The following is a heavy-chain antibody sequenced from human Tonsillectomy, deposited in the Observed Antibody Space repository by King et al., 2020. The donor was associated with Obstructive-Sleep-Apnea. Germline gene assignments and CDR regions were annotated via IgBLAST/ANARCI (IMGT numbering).Heavy chain of an antibody. CDR1: GYSISSSNW. CDR3: ASIAATGAYYFDY. CDR2: FYYSGST. Sequence: QLQESGPGLVKPSDTLSLTCAVSGYSISSSNWWGWIRQPPGKGLEWIGYFYYSGSTYYNPSLKSRVTMSVDTSKNQFSLKLSSVTAVDTAVYYCASIAATGAYYFDYWGQGTLVTVSS. J-gene: IGHJ4*02. V-gene: IGHV4-28*01. D-gene: IGHD6-13*01.